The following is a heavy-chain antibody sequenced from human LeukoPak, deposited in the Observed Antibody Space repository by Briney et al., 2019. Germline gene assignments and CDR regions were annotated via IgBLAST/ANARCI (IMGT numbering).Heavy chain of an antibody. D-gene: IGHD2-2*01. CDR1: GFTFSSYG. CDR2: ISYDGSNK. CDR3: ANDLALTRYQLLFDEDY. J-gene: IGHJ4*02. Sequence: GGSLRLSCAASGFTFSSYGMHWVRQAPGKGLEWVAVISYDGSNKYYADSVKGRFTISRDNSKNTLYLQMNSLRAEDTAVYYCANDLALTRYQLLFDEDYWGQGTLVTVSS. V-gene: IGHV3-30*18.